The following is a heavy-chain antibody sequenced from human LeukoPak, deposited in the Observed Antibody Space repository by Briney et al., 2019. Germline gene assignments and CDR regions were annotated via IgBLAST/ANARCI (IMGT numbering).Heavy chain of an antibody. V-gene: IGHV3-53*01. CDR3: AREITMVRGVIYYYGMDV. J-gene: IGHJ6*02. Sequence: GGSLRLSCAASGFTVSSNYMSWVRQAPGKGLEWVSVIYSGGSTYCADSVKGRFTISRDNSKNTLYLQMNSLRAEDTAVYYCAREITMVRGVIYYYGMDVWGQGTTVTVSS. D-gene: IGHD3-10*01. CDR1: GFTVSSNY. CDR2: IYSGGST.